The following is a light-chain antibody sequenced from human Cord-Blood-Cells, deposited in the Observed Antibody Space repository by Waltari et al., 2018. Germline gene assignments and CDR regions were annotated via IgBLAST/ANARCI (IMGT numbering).Light chain of an antibody. CDR1: QSVSSY. V-gene: IGKV3-11*01. CDR2: DAS. CDR3: QQRSNWPPLT. Sequence: EIVLTQSAATLSLSPGERATVSCRASQSVSSYLAWYQKKPGQEPRLLIYDASNRATGIPARFSGSVSGTDFTLTISSLEPEDFAVYYCQQRSNWPPLTFGGGTKVGIK. J-gene: IGKJ4*01.